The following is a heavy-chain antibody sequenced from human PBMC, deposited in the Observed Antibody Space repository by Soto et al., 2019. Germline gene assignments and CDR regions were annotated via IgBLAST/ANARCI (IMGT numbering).Heavy chain of an antibody. CDR2: IYHSGST. D-gene: IGHD6-19*01. V-gene: IGHV4-4*02. CDR1: GGSLSSSNW. CDR3: ARELGGWYNY. J-gene: IGHJ4*02. Sequence: PSETLSLTCAVSGGSLSSSNWWTWVRQPPGKGLEWIGEIYHSGSTNYNPSLKSRVTISVDKSKNQFSLNLSSVTGADTAVYYCARELGGWYNYWGQGTLVPVSS.